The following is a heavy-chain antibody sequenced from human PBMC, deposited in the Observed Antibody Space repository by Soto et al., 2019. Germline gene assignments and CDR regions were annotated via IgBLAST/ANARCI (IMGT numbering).Heavy chain of an antibody. CDR2: INPSGGST. D-gene: IGHD2-21*02. J-gene: IGHJ6*02. CDR3: ARGDYVVVTDILTNYYGMDV. V-gene: IGHV1-46*01. Sequence: GASVKVSCKASGYTFTSYYMHWVRQAPGQGLEWMGIINPSGGSTSYAQKFQGRVTMTRDTSTSTVYMELSSLRSEDTAVYYCARGDYVVVTDILTNYYGMDVWGQGTTVTVSS. CDR1: GYTFTSYY.